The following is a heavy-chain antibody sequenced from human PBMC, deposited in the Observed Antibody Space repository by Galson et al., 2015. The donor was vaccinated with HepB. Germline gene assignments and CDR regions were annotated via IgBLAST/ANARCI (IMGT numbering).Heavy chain of an antibody. D-gene: IGHD6-19*01. J-gene: IGHJ1*01. Sequence: SVKVSCKASGYTFPRSGITWMRQAPGQGLEWMGWISVYNGNTEYAQKLQGRVTMTTDTSTTTAYMELGNLRYDDTAVYFCARGATTVAGTLFFVDWGQGTPVTVSS. V-gene: IGHV1-18*04. CDR1: GYTFPRSG. CDR3: ARGATTVAGTLFFVD. CDR2: ISVYNGNT.